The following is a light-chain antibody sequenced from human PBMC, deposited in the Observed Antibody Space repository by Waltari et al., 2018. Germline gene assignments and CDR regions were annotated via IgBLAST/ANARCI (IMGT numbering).Light chain of an antibody. J-gene: IGKJ5*01. Sequence: DIQLTQSPSFLSASLGDRGTITCRSSPGISNYLAWYQQKPGKAPKLLIHTASTLQGGVPSRFSGSGSGTEFTLTISSLQPEDFATYYCQHRHSYPITFGQGTRLEIK. CDR2: TAS. CDR3: QHRHSYPIT. V-gene: IGKV1-9*01. CDR1: PGISNY.